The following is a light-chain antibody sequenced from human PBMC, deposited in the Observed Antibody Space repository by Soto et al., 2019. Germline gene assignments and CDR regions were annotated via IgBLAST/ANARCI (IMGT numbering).Light chain of an antibody. J-gene: IGKJ3*01. Sequence: DIQMTQSPSSLSASVGDRVTITCRASQSIDTYLNWYQQKPGKAPNLLIYAASNLQSGVPSRFSGSGFGTYFTLTISSLQPEDSATYYCQETNSFPRFTFGPGTKVEIK. CDR2: AAS. CDR1: QSIDTY. V-gene: IGKV1-39*01. CDR3: QETNSFPRFT.